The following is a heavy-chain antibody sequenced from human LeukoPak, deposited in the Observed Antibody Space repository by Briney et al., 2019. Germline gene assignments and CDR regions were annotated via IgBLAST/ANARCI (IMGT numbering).Heavy chain of an antibody. V-gene: IGHV2-5*01. CDR3: AHSPTQYSSGWLSFDY. CDR2: IYWNDDK. CDR1: GFSLSTSGVG. D-gene: IGHD6-19*01. Sequence: SGPTLVNPTQTLTLTCTFSGFSLSTSGVGVGWIRQPPGKALEWLALIYWNDDKRYRPSLKSRLTITKDTSKNQVVLTMTNMDPVDTATYYCAHSPTQYSSGWLSFDYWGQGTLVTVSS. J-gene: IGHJ4*02.